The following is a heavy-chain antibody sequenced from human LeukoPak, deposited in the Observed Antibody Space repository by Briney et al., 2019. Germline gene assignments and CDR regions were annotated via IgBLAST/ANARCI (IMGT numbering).Heavy chain of an antibody. CDR2: IDPSDSYT. D-gene: IGHD3-10*01. CDR1: GYSFTSYW. V-gene: IGHV5-10-1*01. J-gene: IGHJ4*02. Sequence: GESLKISCKGSGYSFTSYWISWVRQMPGKGLEWMGRIDPSDSYTNYSPSFQGHVTISADKSISTAYLQWSSLKASDTAMYYCASGTWFGGLLPNPTHSDYWGQGTLVTVSS. CDR3: ASGTWFGGLLPNPTHSDY.